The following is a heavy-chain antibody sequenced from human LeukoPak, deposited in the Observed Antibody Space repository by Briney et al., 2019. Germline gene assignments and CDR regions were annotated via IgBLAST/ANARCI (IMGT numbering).Heavy chain of an antibody. D-gene: IGHD6-19*01. CDR1: GFTFSSYA. CDR2: ISGSGGST. Sequence: GGSLRLSCAASGFTFSSYAMNWVRQASGKGLEWVSAISGSGGSTYYADSVKGRFTISRDNSKNTLYLQMNSLRAEDTAVYYCAKKGPTVAGASPYYFDYWGQGTLVTVSS. CDR3: AKKGPTVAGASPYYFDY. J-gene: IGHJ4*02. V-gene: IGHV3-23*01.